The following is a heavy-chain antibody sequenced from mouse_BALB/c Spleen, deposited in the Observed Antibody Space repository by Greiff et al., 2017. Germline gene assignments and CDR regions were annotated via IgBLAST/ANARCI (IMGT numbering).Heavy chain of an antibody. V-gene: IGHV1S81*02. Sequence: VQVVESGAELVKPGASVKLSCKASGYTFTSYYMYWVKQRPGQGLEWIGEINPSNGGTNFNEKFKSKATLTVDKSSSTAYMQLSSLTSEDSAVYYCTSYDGYYGYAMDYWGQGTSVTVSS. CDR3: TSYDGYYGYAMDY. J-gene: IGHJ4*01. CDR1: GYTFTSYY. CDR2: INPSNGGT. D-gene: IGHD2-3*01.